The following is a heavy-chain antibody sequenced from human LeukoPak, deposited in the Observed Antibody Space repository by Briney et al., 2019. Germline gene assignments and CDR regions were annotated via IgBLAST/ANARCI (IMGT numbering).Heavy chain of an antibody. D-gene: IGHD1-26*01. CDR2: ICGGGADT. J-gene: IGHJ4*02. V-gene: IGHV5-51*01. CDR3: ARHVDSGSHPYYFDH. Sequence: GASLQISCEGSGFIFSSYGIGWVRQLPGKGLEWMWIICGGGADTKYGASVQGRVTISADKSISTAYMQWSSLKASDTAMYYCARHVDSGSHPYYFDHWGQGTLVTVPS. CDR1: GFIFSSYG.